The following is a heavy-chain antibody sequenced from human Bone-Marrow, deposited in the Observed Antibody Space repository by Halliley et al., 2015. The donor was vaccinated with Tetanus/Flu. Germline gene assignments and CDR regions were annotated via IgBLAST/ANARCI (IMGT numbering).Heavy chain of an antibody. Sequence: QLVQSGAEVKKPGASVKVSCKTSGYTFNIYGMGWVRQAHGRGLEWLGWISTYDGDTNYAQKFQDRVTMTTETFTNTVYMELRSLTSDDTAVYFCARDANRRGYAYGYFGPWGQGTLVTVSS. CDR3: ARDANRRGYAYGYFGP. V-gene: IGHV1-18*04. J-gene: IGHJ5*02. CDR2: ISTYDGDT. D-gene: IGHD5-18*01. CDR1: GYTFNIYG.